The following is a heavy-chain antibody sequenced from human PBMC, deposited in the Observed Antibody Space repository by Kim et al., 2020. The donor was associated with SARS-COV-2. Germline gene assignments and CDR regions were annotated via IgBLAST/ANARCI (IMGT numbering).Heavy chain of an antibody. CDR2: INPNSGGT. V-gene: IGHV1-2*06. J-gene: IGHJ6*02. CDR1: GYTFTGYY. Sequence: ASVKVSCKASGYTFTGYYMHWVRQAPGQGLEWMGRINPNSGGTNYAQKFQGRVTMTRDTSISTAYMELSRLRSDDTAVYYCATIDPYYDFWSGQNYYGMDVWGQGTTVTVSS. CDR3: ATIDPYYDFWSGQNYYGMDV. D-gene: IGHD3-3*01.